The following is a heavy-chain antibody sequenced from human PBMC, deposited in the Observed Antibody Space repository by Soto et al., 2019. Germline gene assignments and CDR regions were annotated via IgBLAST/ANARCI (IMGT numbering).Heavy chain of an antibody. CDR3: ASAARLGACDI. Sequence: EVQLVESGGGLVQPGGSLRLSCAASGFTFKTSWMTWVRQAPGKGLEWVANIKGDGGEKYYVDSVKGRFTISGDNAKNSLSLQMNSLRAEDTAVYYCASAARLGACDIWGQGALVTVSS. CDR1: GFTFKTSW. J-gene: IGHJ3*02. D-gene: IGHD3-16*01. V-gene: IGHV3-7*05. CDR2: IKGDGGEK.